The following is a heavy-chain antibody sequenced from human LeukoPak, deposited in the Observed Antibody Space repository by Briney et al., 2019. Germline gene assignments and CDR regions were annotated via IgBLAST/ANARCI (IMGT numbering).Heavy chain of an antibody. CDR2: ISSSSSTI. J-gene: IGHJ4*02. D-gene: IGHD3-22*01. CDR1: GFTFSSYS. V-gene: IGHV3-48*02. CDR3: ANGRGGSGYYPNYSDY. Sequence: PGGSLRLSCAASGFTFSSYSMNWVRQAPGKGLEWVSYISSSSSTINYADSVMGRFTISRDNAKNSLYLQMNSLRDEDTAVYYCANGRGGSGYYPNYSDYWGQGTLVTVSS.